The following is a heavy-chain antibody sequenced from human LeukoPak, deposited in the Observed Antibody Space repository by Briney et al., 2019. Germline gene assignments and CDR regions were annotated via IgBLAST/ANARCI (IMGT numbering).Heavy chain of an antibody. CDR2: IYYSGST. D-gene: IGHD2-2*01. CDR3: ASGRPDCSSTGCYYYYYYYGMDV. Sequence: SETLSLTCTVSGGSISSSSYYWGWIRQPPGKGLEWIGSIYYSGSTYYNPSLKSRVTISVDTSKNQFSLKLSSVTAADTAVYYCASGRPDCSSTGCYYYYYYYGMDVWGQGTTVTVSS. CDR1: GGSISSSSYY. J-gene: IGHJ6*02. V-gene: IGHV4-39*01.